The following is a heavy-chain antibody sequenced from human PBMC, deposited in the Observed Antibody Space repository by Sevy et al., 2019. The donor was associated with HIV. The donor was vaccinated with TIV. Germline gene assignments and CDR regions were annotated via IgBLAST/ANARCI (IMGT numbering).Heavy chain of an antibody. CDR1: GFTFSSYE. CDR2: ISSSGSTI. CDR3: ARGPFGGFDY. Sequence: GGSLRLSCAASGFTFSSYEMNWVRQAPGKGLEWVSYISSSGSTIYYADSVKGRFTNSRDNAKNSLYLQMNSLRAEDTAVYYCARGPFGGFDYWGQGTLVTVSS. V-gene: IGHV3-48*03. D-gene: IGHD3-10*01. J-gene: IGHJ4*02.